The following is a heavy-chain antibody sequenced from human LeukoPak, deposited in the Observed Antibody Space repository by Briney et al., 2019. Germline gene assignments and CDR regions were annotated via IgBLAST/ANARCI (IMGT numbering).Heavy chain of an antibody. CDR2: ISSSGSAI. CDR3: AREGDEEYSSYYYGSGQPDY. J-gene: IGHJ4*02. V-gene: IGHV3-48*03. Sequence: GGSLRLSCAASGFTFSSYEMNWVRQAPGKGLEWVSYISSSGSAIYYADSVKGRFTISRDNAKNSLHLQMNSLRAEDTAVYYCAREGDEEYSSYYYGSGQPDYWGQGTLVTVSS. D-gene: IGHD3-10*01. CDR1: GFTFSSYE.